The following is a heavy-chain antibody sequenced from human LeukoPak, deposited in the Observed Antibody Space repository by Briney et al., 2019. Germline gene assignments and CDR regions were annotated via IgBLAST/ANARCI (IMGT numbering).Heavy chain of an antibody. CDR3: ARGLHSGPDY. Sequence: GESLRLSCVASGFTVSSYYMTWVRQAPGKGLEWVSIIYTNDYTFYAASLRGRFTISRDISKNTLHLQMHSLRAEDTAVYFCARGLHSGPDYWGQGTLVTVSS. V-gene: IGHV3-53*01. D-gene: IGHD3/OR15-3a*01. CDR1: GFTVSSYY. CDR2: IYTNDYT. J-gene: IGHJ4*02.